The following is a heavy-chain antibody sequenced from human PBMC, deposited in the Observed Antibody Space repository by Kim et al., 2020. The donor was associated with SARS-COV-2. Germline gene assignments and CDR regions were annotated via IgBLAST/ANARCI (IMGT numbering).Heavy chain of an antibody. D-gene: IGHD6-13*01. CDR3: ARGGSRIAAAAPDY. J-gene: IGHJ4*02. V-gene: IGHV4-34*01. Sequence: NPSLKSRVTISVDTSKNQFSLKLSSVTAADTAVYYCARGGSRIAAAAPDYWGQGTLVTVSS.